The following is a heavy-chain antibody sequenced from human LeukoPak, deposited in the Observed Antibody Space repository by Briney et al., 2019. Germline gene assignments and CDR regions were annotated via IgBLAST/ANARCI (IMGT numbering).Heavy chain of an antibody. D-gene: IGHD2-8*01. J-gene: IGHJ6*03. CDR2: IRYDGSNK. CDR3: AKDANRYIVRPDPYMDV. V-gene: IGHV3-30*02. CDR1: GFTFSSYG. Sequence: PGGSLRLSCAASGFTFSSYGMHWVRQAPGKGLEWVAFIRYDGSNKYYADSVKGRFTISRDNSKNTLYLQMNSLRAEDTAVYYCAKDANRYIVRPDPYMDVWGKGTMVTVSS.